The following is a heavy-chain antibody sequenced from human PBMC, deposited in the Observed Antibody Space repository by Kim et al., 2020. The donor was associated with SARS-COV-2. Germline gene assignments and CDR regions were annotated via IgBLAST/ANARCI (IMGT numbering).Heavy chain of an antibody. V-gene: IGHV3-23*01. CDR3: AHTVDIVVVPAAMYYFDY. Sequence: KGRFTISRDNSKNTLYLQMNSLRAEDTAVYYCAHTVDIVVVPAAMYYFDYWGQGTLVTVSS. D-gene: IGHD2-2*01. J-gene: IGHJ4*02.